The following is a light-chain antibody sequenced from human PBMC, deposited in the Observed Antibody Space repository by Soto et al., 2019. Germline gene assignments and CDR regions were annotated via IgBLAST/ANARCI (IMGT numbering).Light chain of an antibody. Sequence: EIVMTQSPATLSLSPGERATLSCRASQSVSSSYLSWYQQKPGQSPRLLIYGASTRATGIPARFSGSGSGTDFTLTISSLQPEDFAVYYCQQYYNFLYTLGQGSK. CDR2: GAS. J-gene: IGKJ2*01. V-gene: IGKV3D-7*01. CDR1: QSVSSSY. CDR3: QQYYNFLYT.